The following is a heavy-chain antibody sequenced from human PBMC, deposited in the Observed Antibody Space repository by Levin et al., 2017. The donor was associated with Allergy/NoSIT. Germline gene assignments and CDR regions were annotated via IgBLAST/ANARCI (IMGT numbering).Heavy chain of an antibody. D-gene: IGHD2-15*01. CDR2: IFYIGST. V-gene: IGHV4-59*01. CDR1: GGSISSSY. CDR3: ARAKSGGNLPYSWFDP. J-gene: IGHJ5*02. Sequence: SQTLSLTCTVSGGSISSSYWSWIRQPPGKGLEWIGYIFYIGSTNYNPSLKSRVTILVDTSKNQFSLKLSSVTAADTAVYYCARAKSGGNLPYSWFDPWGQGTLVTVSS.